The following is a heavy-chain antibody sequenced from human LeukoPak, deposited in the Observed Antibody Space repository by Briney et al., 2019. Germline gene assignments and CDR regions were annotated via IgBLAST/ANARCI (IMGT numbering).Heavy chain of an antibody. CDR3: ARGAIVGPRYWLDP. CDR2: ISEEGTNK. D-gene: IGHD1-26*01. V-gene: IGHV3-30-3*01. CDR1: GFTFSTYA. J-gene: IGHJ5*02. Sequence: GGSLRLSCAASGFTFSTYAMLWVRQAPGKGLEWVASISEEGTNKDYADSVKGRFTISRDNSRNTLYVYLQMDSLRVEDTALYFCARGAIVGPRYWLDPWGQGTLVSVST.